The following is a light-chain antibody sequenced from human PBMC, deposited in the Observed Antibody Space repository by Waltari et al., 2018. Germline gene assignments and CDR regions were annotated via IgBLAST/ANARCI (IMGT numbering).Light chain of an antibody. CDR1: QSVLYSSNNKNY. J-gene: IGKJ4*01. Sequence: DIVMTQSPDSLAVSLGERATLNCQSSQSVLYSSNNKNYLAWYQQKPGQPPKLLIYWASTRESGVPDRFSGSGSGTDFTLTISSLQAEDVAVYYCQQYYGTPLTFGGGTRVEIK. CDR3: QQYYGTPLT. CDR2: WAS. V-gene: IGKV4-1*01.